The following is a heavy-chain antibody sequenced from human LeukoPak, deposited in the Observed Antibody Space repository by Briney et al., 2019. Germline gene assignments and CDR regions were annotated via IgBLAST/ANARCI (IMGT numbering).Heavy chain of an antibody. Sequence: PSQTLSLTCAVSGGSISSGGYSWSWVRQPPGKGLEWIGEIYHSGSTNYNPSLKSRVTISVDKSKNQFSLKLSSVTAADTAVYYCAREYYYGSGFDPWGQGTLVTVSS. CDR2: IYHSGST. J-gene: IGHJ5*02. V-gene: IGHV4-30-2*01. CDR3: AREYYYGSGFDP. D-gene: IGHD3-10*01. CDR1: GGSISSGGYS.